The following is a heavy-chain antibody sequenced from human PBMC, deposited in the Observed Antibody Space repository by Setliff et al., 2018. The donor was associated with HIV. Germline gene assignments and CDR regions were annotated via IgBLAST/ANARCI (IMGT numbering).Heavy chain of an antibody. V-gene: IGHV4-38-2*02. CDR3: ARVEAKVRGATYAMDV. J-gene: IGHJ6*02. CDR1: GFSISSDYY. Sequence: SETLSLTCSVSGFSISSDYYWNWVRQPPGQGLEWIGSIYHSGKTYSNPSLKSRVTVSVDTSMNQFSLNLNSVTAADTAVYYCARVEAKVRGATYAMDVWGQGTTVTVSS. CDR2: IYHSGKT. D-gene: IGHD3-10*01.